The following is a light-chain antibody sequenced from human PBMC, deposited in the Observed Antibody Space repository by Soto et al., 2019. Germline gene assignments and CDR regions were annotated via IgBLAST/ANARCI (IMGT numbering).Light chain of an antibody. CDR2: ENN. J-gene: IGLJ2*01. CDR1: SSNIGKNY. Sequence: QSVLTQPPSVSAAPGQKVTISCSGSSSNIGKNYVSWYQQLPGTPPKLLIHENNKRPSGIPDRFSGSKSGTSATLGITGLQAGDEADYSCGTWDSSLGAVLFGGGTQLTVL. V-gene: IGLV1-51*02. CDR3: GTWDSSLGAVL.